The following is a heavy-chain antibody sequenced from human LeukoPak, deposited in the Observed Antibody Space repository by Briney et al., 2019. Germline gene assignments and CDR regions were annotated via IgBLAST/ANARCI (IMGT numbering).Heavy chain of an antibody. CDR3: ATTSGYRNYYYYYLDV. CDR2: SFNGGNT. CDR1: GDPISSNIYY. Sequence: SETLSLTCIVSGDPISSNIYYWGWIRQPPGRGLEWIGTSFNGGNTYKNPSLKSRVTIFVDASKNQFSLTLTSVTAADTAVYYCATTSGYRNYYYYYLDVWGKGTTVTVSS. V-gene: IGHV4-39*01. D-gene: IGHD3-22*01. J-gene: IGHJ6*03.